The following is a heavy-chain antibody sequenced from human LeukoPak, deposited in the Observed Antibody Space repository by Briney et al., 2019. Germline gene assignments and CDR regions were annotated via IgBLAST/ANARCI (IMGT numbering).Heavy chain of an antibody. J-gene: IGHJ4*02. CDR1: GGTFSSYA. V-gene: IGHV1-69*01. D-gene: IGHD6-13*01. Sequence: SVKVSCKASGGTFSSYAIRWVRQAPGQGLEWMGGIVPIFGTANYAQKFQGRVTITADESTSTAYMELISLRSEDTAVYYCATADKFSNWYVFDYWGQGTLVTVSS. CDR3: ATADKFSNWYVFDY. CDR2: IVPIFGTA.